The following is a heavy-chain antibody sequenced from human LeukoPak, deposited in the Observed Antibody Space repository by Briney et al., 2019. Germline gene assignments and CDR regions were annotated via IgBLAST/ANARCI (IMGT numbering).Heavy chain of an antibody. Sequence: GGSLRLSCAASRFTFSSYGMHWVRQAPGKGLEWVAFIRNDGSTKYYPYSVKGRFTISRENSKNTLYLQMNSLRAEDTAVYYCAKGVAYGSSALDYWGQGTLVTVSS. CDR3: AKGVAYGSSALDY. J-gene: IGHJ4*02. CDR1: RFTFSSYG. D-gene: IGHD3-10*01. V-gene: IGHV3-30*02. CDR2: IRNDGSTK.